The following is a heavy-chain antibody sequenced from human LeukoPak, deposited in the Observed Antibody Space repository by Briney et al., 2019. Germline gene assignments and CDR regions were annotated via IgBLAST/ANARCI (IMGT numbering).Heavy chain of an antibody. CDR2: INPNSGGT. CDR1: GYTFTRYY. D-gene: IGHD3-3*01. V-gene: IGHV1-2*02. J-gene: IGHJ4*02. Sequence: ASVKVSCKASGYTFTRYYMHWVRQAPGQGLEWMGWINPNSGGTNYAQKFQGRVTMTRDTSISTAYMELSRLRSDDTAVYYCARGFTIFGVVITRIDYWGQGTLVTVSS. CDR3: ARGFTIFGVVITRIDY.